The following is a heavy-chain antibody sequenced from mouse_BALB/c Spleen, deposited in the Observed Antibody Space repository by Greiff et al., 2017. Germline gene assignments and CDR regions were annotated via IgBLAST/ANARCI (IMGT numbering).Heavy chain of an antibody. D-gene: IGHD1-1*01. J-gene: IGHJ3*01. CDR1: GYSITSGYY. V-gene: IGHV3-6*02. Sequence: ESGPGLVKPSQSLSLTCSVTGYSITSGYYWNWIRQFPGNKLEWMGYISYDGSNNYNPSLKNRISITRDTSKNQFFLKLNSVTTEDTATYYCARRYYGSSYRWFAYWGQGTLVTVSA. CDR3: ARRYYGSSYRWFAY. CDR2: ISYDGSN.